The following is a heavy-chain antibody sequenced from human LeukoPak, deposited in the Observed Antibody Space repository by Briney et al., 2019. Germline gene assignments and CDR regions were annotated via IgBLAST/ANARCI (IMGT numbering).Heavy chain of an antibody. D-gene: IGHD3-9*01. Sequence: ASVKVSCKASGYTFTSYGISWVRQAPGQGLEGMGWISAYNGNTNYAQKLQGRVTMTTDTSTSTAYMELRSLRSDDTAVYYCARLGLRYFDWLPQTDYYYYMDVWGKGTTVTVSS. V-gene: IGHV1-18*01. J-gene: IGHJ6*03. CDR1: GYTFTSYG. CDR3: ARLGLRYFDWLPQTDYYYYMDV. CDR2: ISAYNGNT.